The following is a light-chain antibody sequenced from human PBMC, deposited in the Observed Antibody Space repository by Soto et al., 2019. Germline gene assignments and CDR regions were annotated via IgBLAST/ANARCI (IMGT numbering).Light chain of an antibody. Sequence: QSVLTQPPSASGTPGQRVTISCSGSSSNIGSYTVNWYQLLPGTAPKLLIYGNSNRPSGVPDRFSGSKSGTSASLAITGLQAEDEADYYCQSYDSSLSGSVFGTGTKVTVL. CDR2: GNS. CDR1: SSNIGSYT. V-gene: IGLV1-40*01. J-gene: IGLJ1*01. CDR3: QSYDSSLSGSV.